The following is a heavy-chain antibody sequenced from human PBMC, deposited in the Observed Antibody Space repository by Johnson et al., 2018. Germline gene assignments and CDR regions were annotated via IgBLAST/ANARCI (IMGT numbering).Heavy chain of an antibody. V-gene: IGHV3-33*01. CDR1: GFTFSSYG. CDR2: MWYDGRNK. Sequence: QVQLVQSGGGVVQPGRSLRLSCAASGFTFSSYGMHWVRQAPGKGLEWVAVMWYDGRNKYYADSVTGRFTISRDNSKNTLYLQMNRLRAEDTAVYYCALEYYYGSGSYVDGMDVWGKGTTVTVSS. D-gene: IGHD3-10*01. J-gene: IGHJ6*04. CDR3: ALEYYYGSGSYVDGMDV.